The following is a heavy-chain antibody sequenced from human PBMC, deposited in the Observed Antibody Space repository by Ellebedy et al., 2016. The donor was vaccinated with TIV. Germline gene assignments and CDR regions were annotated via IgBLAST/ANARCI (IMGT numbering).Heavy chain of an antibody. D-gene: IGHD3-22*01. V-gene: IGHV3-23*01. CDR3: AKGVGYYYDSSGYYSDWFDP. J-gene: IGHJ5*02. CDR1: GFTFSSYG. CDR2: ISGSGGST. Sequence: GGSLRLXXAASGFTFSSYGMHWVRQAPGKGLEWVSAISGSGGSTYYADSVKGRFTISRDNSKNTLYLQMNSLRAEDTAVYYCAKGVGYYYDSSGYYSDWFDPWGQGTLVTVSS.